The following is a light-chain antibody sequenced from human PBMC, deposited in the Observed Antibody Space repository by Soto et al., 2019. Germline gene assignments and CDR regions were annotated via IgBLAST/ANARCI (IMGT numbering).Light chain of an antibody. Sequence: DIVMTQSPDSLAVSLGERATINCKSSQSVLYSSNNKNYLAWYQHKPGQAPRLLISGASTGATGIPPRFRGSGSGTEFTLTVDTLQSEDIAIYYCQQYYHWPVTFGGGTKVDIK. V-gene: IGKV4-1*01. CDR2: GAS. J-gene: IGKJ4*01. CDR3: QQYYHWPVT. CDR1: QSVLYSSNNKNY.